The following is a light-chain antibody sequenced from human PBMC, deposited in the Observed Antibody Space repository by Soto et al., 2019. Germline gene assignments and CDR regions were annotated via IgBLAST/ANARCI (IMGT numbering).Light chain of an antibody. J-gene: IGKJ3*01. Sequence: EIVLTQSPGTLSLSPGERATLSCRASQSVSSSYLAWYQQKPGQAPTLLIHGASSRATGIPDRFSGSASGTDFALTISRLEPEEFAVYYCQRYGSSIFTFGPGTKVDIK. CDR3: QRYGSSIFT. V-gene: IGKV3-20*01. CDR2: GAS. CDR1: QSVSSSY.